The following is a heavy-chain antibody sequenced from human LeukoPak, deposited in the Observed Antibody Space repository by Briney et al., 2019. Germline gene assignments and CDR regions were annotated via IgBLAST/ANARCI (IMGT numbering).Heavy chain of an antibody. D-gene: IGHD3-10*01. CDR1: GFTFSSYA. CDR2: ISGSGGSK. J-gene: IGHJ3*02. CDR3: ANGVGPRATMVRGVITHDAFDI. V-gene: IGHV3-23*01. Sequence: QAGGSLRLSCAASGFTFSSYAMSWVRQAPGKGLEWVSAISGSGGSKYYADSVKGRFTISRDNSKNTLYLQMNSLRAEDTAVYYCANGVGPRATMVRGVITHDAFDIWDQGTMVTVSS.